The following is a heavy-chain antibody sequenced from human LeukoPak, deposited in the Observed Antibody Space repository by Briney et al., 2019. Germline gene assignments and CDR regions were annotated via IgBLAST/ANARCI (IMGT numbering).Heavy chain of an antibody. CDR3: AREGQQLVQVYYYYYMDV. V-gene: IGHV1-2*02. CDR2: INPNSGGT. CDR1: GYTFTSYY. J-gene: IGHJ6*03. Sequence: ASVKVSCKASGYTFTSYYMHWVRQAPGQGLEWMGWINPNSGGTNYEQKFQGRVTMTRDTSISTAYMELSRLRSDDTAVYYCAREGQQLVQVYYYYYMDVWGKGTTVTVS. D-gene: IGHD6-13*01.